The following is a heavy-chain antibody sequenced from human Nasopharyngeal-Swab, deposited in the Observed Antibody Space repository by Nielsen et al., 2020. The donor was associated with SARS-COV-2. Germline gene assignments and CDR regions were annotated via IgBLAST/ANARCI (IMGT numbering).Heavy chain of an antibody. V-gene: IGHV3-23*01. CDR1: GFTFSSYA. CDR3: AREPTWLQFARDAFDI. D-gene: IGHD5-24*01. J-gene: IGHJ3*02. Sequence: GESLKISCAASGFTFSSYAMSWVRQAPGKGLEWVSAISGSGGSTYYADSVKGRFTISRDNSKNTLYLQMNSLRAEDTAVYYCAREPTWLQFARDAFDIWGQGTMVTVSS. CDR2: ISGSGGST.